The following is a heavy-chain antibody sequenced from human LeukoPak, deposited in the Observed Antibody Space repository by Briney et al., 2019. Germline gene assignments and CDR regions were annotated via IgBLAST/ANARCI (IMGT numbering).Heavy chain of an antibody. CDR3: ARGIRGVIIDPPYYFDY. D-gene: IGHD3-10*01. J-gene: IGHJ4*02. CDR2: IYYSGST. Sequence: SETLSLTCTVSGGSISSYYWSWIRQTPGKGLEWIGYIYYSGSTNYNPSLKSRVTISVDTSKNQFSLKLSSVTAADTAVYYCARGIRGVIIDPPYYFDYWGQGTLVTVSS. V-gene: IGHV4-59*12. CDR1: GGSISSYY.